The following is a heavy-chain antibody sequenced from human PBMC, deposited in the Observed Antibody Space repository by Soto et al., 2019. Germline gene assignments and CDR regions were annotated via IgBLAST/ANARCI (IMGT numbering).Heavy chain of an antibody. CDR3: ARHASYYVSSGYFGTY. CDR1: GDTFTNHW. J-gene: IGHJ4*02. V-gene: IGHV5-10-1*01. CDR2: INPSDSHT. D-gene: IGHD3-22*01. Sequence: PGESLKISCRGSGDTFTNHWITWVRQMPGKGLEWMGRINPSDSHTNYSPSFQGHVTMSVDKSISTAYLQWSSLKASDSAMYYCARHASYYVSSGYFGTYWGQGTLVTVSS.